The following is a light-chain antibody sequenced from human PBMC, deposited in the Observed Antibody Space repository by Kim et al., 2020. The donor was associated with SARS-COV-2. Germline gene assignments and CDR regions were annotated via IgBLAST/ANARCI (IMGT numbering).Light chain of an antibody. V-gene: IGKV3-20*01. CDR2: GAS. CDR1: QSVSRSY. J-gene: IGKJ2*01. Sequence: LSPGERATLSCRASQSVSRSYLAWYQQKPGQAPRLLIYGASSRATGIPDRFSGSGSGTDFTLTISRLEPEDFAVYYCQQYGSSPYTFGQWTKLEI. CDR3: QQYGSSPYT.